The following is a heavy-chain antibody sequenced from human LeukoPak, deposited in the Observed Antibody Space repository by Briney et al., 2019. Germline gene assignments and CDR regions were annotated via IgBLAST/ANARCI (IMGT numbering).Heavy chain of an antibody. D-gene: IGHD3-9*01. CDR2: ISSSSNYI. CDR1: GFTFSSYS. J-gene: IGHJ4*02. V-gene: IGHV3-21*01. Sequence: GGSLRLSCAASGFTFSSYSMNWVRQAPGKGLEWVSSISSSSNYIYYADSVKGRFTISRDNAKNSLYLQMNSLRAEDTAVYYCARGADSGYSSDNWGQGTLVSVSS. CDR3: ARGADSGYSSDN.